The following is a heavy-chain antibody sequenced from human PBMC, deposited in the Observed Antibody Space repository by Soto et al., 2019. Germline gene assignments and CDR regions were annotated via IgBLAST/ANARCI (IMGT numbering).Heavy chain of an antibody. J-gene: IGHJ4*02. CDR2: ITYTGVST. Sequence: PGGALRLSCGDAEFSFEDYGRSWVRQAPGKGLEWVSSITYTGVSTYYVDSVKGRFTISRDNSKDTLYLQMNSLRAEDTAIYYCAKASVWYPYFDSWGQGTLVTVSS. CDR3: AKASVWYPYFDS. V-gene: IGHV3-23*01. CDR1: EFSFEDYG. D-gene: IGHD6-13*01.